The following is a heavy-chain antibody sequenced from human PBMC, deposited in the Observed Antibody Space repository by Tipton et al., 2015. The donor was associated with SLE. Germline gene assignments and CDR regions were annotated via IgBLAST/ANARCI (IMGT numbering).Heavy chain of an antibody. CDR1: GGSISSHY. Sequence: TLSLTCTVSGGSISSHYWSWIRQPPGKGLEWIGYIYYSGSTNYNPSLKSRVTISVDTSQNQFSLKLSSVTAADTAVYYCARDLDYIWGSYRPGNGMDVWGQGTTVTVSS. J-gene: IGHJ6*02. V-gene: IGHV4-59*11. CDR2: IYYSGST. CDR3: ARDLDYIWGSYRPGNGMDV. D-gene: IGHD3-16*02.